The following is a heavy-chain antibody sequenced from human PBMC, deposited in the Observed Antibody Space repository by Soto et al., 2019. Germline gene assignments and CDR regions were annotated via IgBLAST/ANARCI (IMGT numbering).Heavy chain of an antibody. D-gene: IGHD4-17*01. V-gene: IGHV4-39*01. CDR3: ASPIPYGDYIFDY. Sequence: SETLSLTCTVSGGSISSSSYYWGWIRQPPGKGLEWIGSIYYSGSTYSNPSLKSRVTKSVDTAKNQFSLKLSAVTAADTAVYYCASPIPYGDYIFDYWGQGTLVTVSS. CDR2: IYYSGST. CDR1: GGSISSSSYY. J-gene: IGHJ4*02.